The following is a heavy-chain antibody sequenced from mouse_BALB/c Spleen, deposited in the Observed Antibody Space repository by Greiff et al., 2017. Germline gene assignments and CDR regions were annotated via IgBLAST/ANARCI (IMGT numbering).Heavy chain of an antibody. CDR3: AKHIYDGYSVYYAMDY. CDR2: IWGGGST. J-gene: IGHJ4*01. Sequence: VQLQQSGPGLVAPSQSLSITCTVSGFSLTDYGVSWIRQPPGKGLEWLGVIWGGGSTYYNSALKSRLSISKDNSKSQVFLKMNSLQTDDTAMYYCAKHIYDGYSVYYAMDYWGQGTSVTVSS. D-gene: IGHD2-3*01. CDR1: GFSLTDYG. V-gene: IGHV2-6-5*01.